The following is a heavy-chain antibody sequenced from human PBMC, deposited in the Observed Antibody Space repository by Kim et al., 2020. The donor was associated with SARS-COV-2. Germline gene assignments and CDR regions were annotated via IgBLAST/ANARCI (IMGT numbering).Heavy chain of an antibody. CDR3: ARRRYYYGSGSYAYMDV. CDR2: IIPIFGTA. D-gene: IGHD3-10*01. V-gene: IGHV1-69*13. J-gene: IGHJ6*03. Sequence: SVKVSCKASGGTFSSYAISWVRQAPGQGLEWMGGIIPIFGTANYAQKFQGRVTITADESTSTAYMELSSLRSEDTAVYYCARRRYYYGSGSYAYMDVWGKGTTVTVSS. CDR1: GGTFSSYA.